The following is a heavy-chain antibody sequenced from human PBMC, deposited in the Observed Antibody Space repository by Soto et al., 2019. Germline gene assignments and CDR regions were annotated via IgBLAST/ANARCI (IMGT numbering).Heavy chain of an antibody. D-gene: IGHD3-22*01. CDR2: ISPYNGNI. CDR1: GYTFTTYG. Sequence: QVQLVQSGAEVKKPGASVKFSCKASGYTFTTYGISWVRQAPGQGLEWMGWISPYNGNINYAQKVQGRVTMTTDTSTSTAYMELRSLRSDDTAVYYCARDHYYDSSGYYFDCWGQGTLVTVSS. V-gene: IGHV1-18*01. CDR3: ARDHYYDSSGYYFDC. J-gene: IGHJ4*02.